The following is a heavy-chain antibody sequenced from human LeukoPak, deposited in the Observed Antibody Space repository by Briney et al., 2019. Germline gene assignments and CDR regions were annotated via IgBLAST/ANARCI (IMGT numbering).Heavy chain of an antibody. Sequence: GGSLRLSCAASGFTVSSNYMSWVRQAPGKGLEWVSVIYSGGSTYYADSVKGGFTISRDNSKNTLYLQMNSLRAEDTAVYYCARDPSRDYAFDYWGQETLVTVSS. V-gene: IGHV3-66*01. D-gene: IGHD4-17*01. J-gene: IGHJ4*02. CDR1: GFTVSSNY. CDR3: ARDPSRDYAFDY. CDR2: IYSGGST.